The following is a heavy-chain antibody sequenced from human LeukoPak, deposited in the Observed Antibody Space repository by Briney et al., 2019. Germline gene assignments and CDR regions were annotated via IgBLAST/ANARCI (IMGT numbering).Heavy chain of an antibody. CDR2: ISSSSSYI. Sequence: GSLRLSCAASGFTFSSYAMSWVRQAPGKGLEWVSSISSSSSYIYYADSVKGRFTISRDNAKNSLYLQMNSLRAEDTAVYYCARDGSSQSVEPGGYYFDYWGQGTLVTVSS. V-gene: IGHV3-21*01. J-gene: IGHJ4*02. CDR3: ARDGSSQSVEPGGYYFDY. CDR1: GFTFSSYA. D-gene: IGHD3-10*01.